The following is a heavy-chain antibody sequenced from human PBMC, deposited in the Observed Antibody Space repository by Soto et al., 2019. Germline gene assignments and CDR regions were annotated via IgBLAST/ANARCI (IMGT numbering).Heavy chain of an antibody. CDR1: GGSISSYY. CDR3: ARGRGRHGYNNYYYYYGMDV. J-gene: IGHJ6*02. D-gene: IGHD3-16*01. Sequence: SETLSLTCTVSGGSISSYYWSWIRQPAGKGLEWIGRIYTSGSTNYNPSLKSRVTISVDTSKNQFSLKLSSVTAADTAVYYCARGRGRHGYNNYYYYYGMDVWGQGTTVTVSS. CDR2: IYTSGST. V-gene: IGHV4-4*07.